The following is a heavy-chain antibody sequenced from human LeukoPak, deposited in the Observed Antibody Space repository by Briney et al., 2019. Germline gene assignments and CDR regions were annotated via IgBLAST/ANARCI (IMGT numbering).Heavy chain of an antibody. CDR3: AKWGDYDILTGYYVSDF. D-gene: IGHD3-9*01. J-gene: IGHJ4*02. V-gene: IGHV3-23*01. Sequence: GGSLRLSCAASGFIFRNYAMSWVRQAPGKGLEWVSAITGSGDTTYYADSVKGRFTISRDNSQNTLYVEMNTLRAEDTAVYYCAKWGDYDILTGYYVSDFWGQGTLVTVSS. CDR2: ITGSGDTT. CDR1: GFIFRNYA.